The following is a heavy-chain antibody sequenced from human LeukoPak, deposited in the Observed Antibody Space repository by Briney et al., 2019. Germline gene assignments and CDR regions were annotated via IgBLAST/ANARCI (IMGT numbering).Heavy chain of an antibody. V-gene: IGHV4-38-2*01. D-gene: IGHD1-26*01. J-gene: IGHJ4*02. CDR1: GYSISSGYY. Sequence: MASETLSLTCAVSGYSISSGYYWGWIRQPPGKGLEWIGTIYRSGSTYYNNPSLKSRVTISVDTSKNQFSLKLSSVTAADTAVYYCARGATSASHLDYWGQGTLVTVSS. CDR2: IYRSGST. CDR3: ARGATSASHLDY.